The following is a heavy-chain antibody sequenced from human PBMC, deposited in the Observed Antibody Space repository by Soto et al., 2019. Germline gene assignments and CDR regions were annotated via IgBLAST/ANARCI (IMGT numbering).Heavy chain of an antibody. CDR2: ISGSGGST. Sequence: GSLRLSCAASGFTFSSYAMSWVRQAPGKGLEWVSAISGSGGSTYYADSVKGRFTISRDNSKNTLYLQMNSLRAEDTAVYYCAKWHYYELYAIRRGAFDIWGQGTMVTVSS. CDR1: GFTFSSYA. CDR3: AKWHYYELYAIRRGAFDI. J-gene: IGHJ3*02. D-gene: IGHD2-8*01. V-gene: IGHV3-23*01.